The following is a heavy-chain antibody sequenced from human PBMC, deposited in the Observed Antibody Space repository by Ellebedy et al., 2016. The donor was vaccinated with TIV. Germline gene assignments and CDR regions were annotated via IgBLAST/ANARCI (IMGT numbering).Heavy chain of an antibody. CDR2: LNPNSGGT. J-gene: IGHJ3*02. CDR1: GYTFTDYY. Sequence: AASVKVSCKASGYTFTDYYIHWVRQAPGQGLQWMGWLNPNSGGTKNAKKFQDWVTLTRDTSINTAYLEMSKMRFGDTAVYYCARVRARTYRPTYDAFDIWGQGTMVTVSS. D-gene: IGHD3-16*02. V-gene: IGHV1-2*04. CDR3: ARVRARTYRPTYDAFDI.